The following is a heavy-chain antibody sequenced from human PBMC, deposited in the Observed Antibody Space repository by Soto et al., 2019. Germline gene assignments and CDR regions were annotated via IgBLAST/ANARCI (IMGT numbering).Heavy chain of an antibody. V-gene: IGHV3-53*01. D-gene: IGHD5-12*01. Sequence: PGGSLRLSCAASGFTVSSNYMSWVRQAPGKGLEWVSVIYSGGSTYYADSVKGRFTISRDNSKNTLYLQMNSLRAEDTAVYYCATTRGYSGYDLFYYYYYGMDVWGQGTTVTVSS. CDR1: GFTVSSNY. CDR2: IYSGGST. J-gene: IGHJ6*02. CDR3: ATTRGYSGYDLFYYYYYGMDV.